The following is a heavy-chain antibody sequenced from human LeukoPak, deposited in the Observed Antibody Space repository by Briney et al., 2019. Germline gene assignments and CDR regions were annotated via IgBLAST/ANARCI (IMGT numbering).Heavy chain of an antibody. Sequence: SETLSLTCTVSGGSMNSYYWSWIRQPAGKGLEWIGRIYTSGSTNYKPSLKSRVTMSLDTSKNQFSLKLSSVTAADTAVYYCARDNVWGYSDSGSYGLDYWGQGTLVTASS. CDR2: IYTSGST. CDR3: ARDNVWGYSDSGSYGLDY. J-gene: IGHJ4*02. D-gene: IGHD3-10*01. V-gene: IGHV4-4*07. CDR1: GGSMNSYY.